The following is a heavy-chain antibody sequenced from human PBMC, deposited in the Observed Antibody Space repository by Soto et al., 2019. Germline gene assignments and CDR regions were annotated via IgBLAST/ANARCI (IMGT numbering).Heavy chain of an antibody. CDR1: GFTFSSYA. V-gene: IGHV3-66*01. Sequence: GGSLRLSCAASGFTFSSYAMHWVRQAPGKGLEWVSVIYSGGSTYYADSVKGRFTISRDNSKNTLYLQMNSLRAEDTAVYYCARDFGYDPDAFDIWGQGTMVTVSS. CDR3: ARDFGYDPDAFDI. CDR2: IYSGGST. J-gene: IGHJ3*02. D-gene: IGHD5-12*01.